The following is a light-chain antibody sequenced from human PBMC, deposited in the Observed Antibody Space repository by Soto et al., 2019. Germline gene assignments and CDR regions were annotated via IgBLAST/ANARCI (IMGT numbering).Light chain of an antibody. CDR3: QQFKSYPTIT. CDR1: QSIGNW. Sequence: IRMTQTPSTQSASAGDRVTIACRVSQSIGNWLAWYPQKPGKAPKLLIYDASSLESGVPSRFSGSGSGTDFTLTISNLQPEDFATYHCQQFKSYPTITFGQGTRLEIK. V-gene: IGKV1-5*01. CDR2: DAS. J-gene: IGKJ5*01.